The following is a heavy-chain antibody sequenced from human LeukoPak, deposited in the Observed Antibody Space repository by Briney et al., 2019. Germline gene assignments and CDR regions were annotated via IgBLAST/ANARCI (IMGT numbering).Heavy chain of an antibody. Sequence: ASVKVSCKASGYTPTGHSMHWVRQPPAQGLEWMGWMNPNSGGTKYTRKFQGRVNMTRDTSISTAYMELSRLTSDDTAMYYCARDKLGLGELSLYDEWGQGTQVTVSS. CDR1: GYTPTGHS. D-gene: IGHD3-16*02. CDR2: MNPNSGGT. V-gene: IGHV1-2*02. J-gene: IGHJ4*02. CDR3: ARDKLGLGELSLYDE.